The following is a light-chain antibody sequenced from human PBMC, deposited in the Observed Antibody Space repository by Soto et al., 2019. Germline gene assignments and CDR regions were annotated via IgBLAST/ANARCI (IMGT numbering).Light chain of an antibody. V-gene: IGLV2-14*03. CDR2: DVT. CDR1: SSDVGGYNY. CDR3: TSFTSGSTPYV. J-gene: IGLJ1*01. Sequence: QSVLTQPASVSGSHRQSITISCAETSSDVGGYNYVSWYQQLPGKAPQLVIYDVTHRPSGVSDRFSGSRSGNTASLTISGLQAEDEADYYCTSFTSGSTPYVLGTGTRSPS.